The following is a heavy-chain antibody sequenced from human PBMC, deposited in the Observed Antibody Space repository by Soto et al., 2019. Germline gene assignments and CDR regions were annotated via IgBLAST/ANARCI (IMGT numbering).Heavy chain of an antibody. J-gene: IGHJ6*02. CDR2: IYHSGST. V-gene: IGHV4-30-2*01. CDR1: GGSISSGGYS. CDR3: ARDQGIAARRPYGMDV. D-gene: IGHD6-6*01. Sequence: QLQLQESGSGLVKPSQTLSLTCAVSGGSISSGGYSWSWIRQPPGKGLEWIGYIYHSGSTYYNPSLKSRVTIAVDRSKNKFSLELSSVTAADTGVDYCARDQGIAARRPYGMDVWGQGTTVTVSS.